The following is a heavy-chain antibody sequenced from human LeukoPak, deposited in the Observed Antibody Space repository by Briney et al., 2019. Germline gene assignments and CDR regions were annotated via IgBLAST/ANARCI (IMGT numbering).Heavy chain of an antibody. CDR3: AKGTSMTTPRGNWFDP. V-gene: IGHV3-30*02. D-gene: IGHD4-17*01. CDR2: IRYDGSDK. J-gene: IGHJ5*02. Sequence: GGSLRLSCAASRFTFSSYGMHWVRQAPGKGLEWVAFIRYDGSDKYYADSVKGRFTISRDNSKNTLYLQVNSLRAEDTAVYYCAKGTSMTTPRGNWFDPWGQGTLVTVSS. CDR1: RFTFSSYG.